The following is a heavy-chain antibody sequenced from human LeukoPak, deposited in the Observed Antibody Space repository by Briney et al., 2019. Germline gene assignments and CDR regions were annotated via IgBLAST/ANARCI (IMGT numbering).Heavy chain of an antibody. D-gene: IGHD5-24*01. CDR2: IYPSGTT. J-gene: IGHJ4*02. V-gene: IGHV4-4*09. CDR3: ARFRPVEMATITWYYFDY. CDR1: GGSISGNY. Sequence: SETLSLTCTVSGGSISGNYWSWIRQPPGKGLEWIGYIYPSGTTNYNPSLESRVTISVDTSKNQFSLKLSSVTAADTAVYYCARFRPVEMATITWYYFDYWGQGTLVTVSS.